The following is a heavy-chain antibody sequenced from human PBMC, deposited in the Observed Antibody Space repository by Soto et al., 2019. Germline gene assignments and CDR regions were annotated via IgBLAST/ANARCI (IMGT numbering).Heavy chain of an antibody. D-gene: IGHD6-19*01. CDR2: INPNSGGT. CDR3: ASAAVTGTAGLDF. J-gene: IGHJ4*02. V-gene: IGHV1-2*02. Sequence: GASVKVSCKASGYTFTDYYVHWVRQAPGQGLEWMGWINPNSGGTKSAEKFQGRVTMTRDTSISTAYMELSRLTSDDTAVYYCASAAVTGTAGLDFWGQGTQVTVSS. CDR1: GYTFTDYY.